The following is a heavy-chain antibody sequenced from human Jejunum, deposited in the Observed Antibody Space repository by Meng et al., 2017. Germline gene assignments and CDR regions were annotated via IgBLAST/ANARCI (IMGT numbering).Heavy chain of an antibody. Sequence: RWVHSGPEVKKPGASVMVSGKASGYMFTGHGIIWVRQAPGLGPEWIGWVSAYNGNTKYAQKFQGRVTMTTDTSTTTAYMELRSLRSDDTAVYYCTRGRISSNWDTFGYWGQGTLVTVSS. J-gene: IGHJ4*02. CDR2: VSAYNGNT. V-gene: IGHV1-18*01. D-gene: IGHD6-13*01. CDR3: TRGRISSNWDTFGY. CDR1: GYMFTGHG.